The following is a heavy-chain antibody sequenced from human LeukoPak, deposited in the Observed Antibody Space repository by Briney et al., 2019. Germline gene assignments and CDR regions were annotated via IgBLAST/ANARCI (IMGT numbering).Heavy chain of an antibody. CDR3: ARDNLIGTTFDY. CDR2: ISAYNGNT. J-gene: IGHJ4*02. D-gene: IGHD2/OR15-2a*01. V-gene: IGHV1-18*01. Sequence: ASVKVSCKASGYTFTSYAMNWVRQAPGQGLEWMGWISAYNGNTNYAQKLQGRVTMTTDTSTSTAYMELRSLRSDDTAVYYCARDNLIGTTFDYWGQGTLVTVSS. CDR1: GYTFTSYA.